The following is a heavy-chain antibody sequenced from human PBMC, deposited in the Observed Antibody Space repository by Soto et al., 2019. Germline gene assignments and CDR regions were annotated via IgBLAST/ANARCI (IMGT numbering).Heavy chain of an antibody. V-gene: IGHV3-48*03. CDR1: GFTFSSYE. CDR2: VSSSGSTI. Sequence: HPSETLRLSCAASGFTFSSYEMNWVRQAPGKGLEWVSYVSSSGSTIYYADSVKGRFTISRDNAKNSLYLQMNSLRAEDTAVYYCARDHLRDYYDSGHFDYWGQGTLVTVSS. J-gene: IGHJ4*02. CDR3: ARDHLRDYYDSGHFDY. D-gene: IGHD3-22*01.